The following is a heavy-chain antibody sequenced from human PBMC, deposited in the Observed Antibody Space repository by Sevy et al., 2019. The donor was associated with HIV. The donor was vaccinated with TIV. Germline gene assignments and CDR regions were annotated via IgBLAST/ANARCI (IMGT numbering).Heavy chain of an antibody. CDR2: TYYRSKWYN. CDR3: LRGSYGRSIV. V-gene: IGHV6-1*01. Sequence: SQTLSLTCAISGDSVSSNNAAWNWIRQSPSRGLEWLGRTYYRSKWYNNYAVSVQSRITINPDTSKNQFSLHMNSVTPEDTAVYYCLRGSYGRSIVWGQGTAVTVSS. D-gene: IGHD3-10*01. J-gene: IGHJ6*02. CDR1: GDSVSSNNAA.